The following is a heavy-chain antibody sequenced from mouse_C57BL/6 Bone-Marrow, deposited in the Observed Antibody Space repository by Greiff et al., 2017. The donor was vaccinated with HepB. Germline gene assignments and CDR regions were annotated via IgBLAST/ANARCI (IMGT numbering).Heavy chain of an antibody. CDR3: ARHGLYGSSYPYAMDY. Sequence: GGGLVQPKGSLRLSCAAFGFSFNTYAMNWVRQAPGKGLEGAARIRSKSNNYATYYADSVKDRLTISRDDSDSMLYLQMNNLQTEDTDMYDCARHGLYGSSYPYAMDYWGQGTTVTVAS. V-gene: IGHV10-1*01. D-gene: IGHD1-1*01. CDR1: GFSFNTYA. J-gene: IGHJ4*01. CDR2: IRSKSNNYAT.